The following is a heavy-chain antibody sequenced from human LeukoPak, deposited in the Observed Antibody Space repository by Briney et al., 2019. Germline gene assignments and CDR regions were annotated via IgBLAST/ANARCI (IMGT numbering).Heavy chain of an antibody. Sequence: GASVKVSCMASGYTFTSYGISWVRQAPGQGLEWMGWISAYNGHTNYAQKLQGRVTMTTDTSTSSAYMELRSLRSDDTAVYYCARGFNDFWSGHKTTYYYMDVWGKGTTVTVSS. D-gene: IGHD3-3*01. V-gene: IGHV1-18*01. CDR1: GYTFTSYG. CDR3: ARGFNDFWSGHKTTYYYMDV. J-gene: IGHJ6*03. CDR2: ISAYNGHT.